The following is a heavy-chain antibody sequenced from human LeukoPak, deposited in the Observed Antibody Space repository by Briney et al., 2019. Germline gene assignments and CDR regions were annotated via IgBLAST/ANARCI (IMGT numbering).Heavy chain of an antibody. J-gene: IGHJ4*02. CDR2: IYISGST. Sequence: SETLSLTCTVSGGSISSGSYYWSWIRQPAGAGLEWIGRIYISGSTDYNPSLRSRVTISVDTSKNQVSLKLNSVTAADTAVYYCAREEITVVRGVHFDYWGQGTLVTVSS. D-gene: IGHD3-10*01. V-gene: IGHV4-61*02. CDR3: AREEITVVRGVHFDY. CDR1: GGSISSGSYY.